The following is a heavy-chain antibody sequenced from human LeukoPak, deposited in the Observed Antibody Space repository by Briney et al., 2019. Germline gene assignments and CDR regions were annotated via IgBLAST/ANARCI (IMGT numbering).Heavy chain of an antibody. CDR3: AKVSGDGVDY. D-gene: IGHD5-24*01. CDR2: ISGSGGST. V-gene: IGHV3-23*01. J-gene: IGHJ4*02. Sequence: PGGSLRLSCAASGFTFSSYGMHWVRQAPGKGLEWVSAISGSGGSTYYADSVKGRFTISRDNSKNTLYLRMNSLRAEDTAVYYCAKVSGDGVDYWGQGTLVTVSS. CDR1: GFTFSSYG.